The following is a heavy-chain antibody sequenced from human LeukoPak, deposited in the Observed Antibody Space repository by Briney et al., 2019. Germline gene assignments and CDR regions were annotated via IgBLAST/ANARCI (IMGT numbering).Heavy chain of an antibody. Sequence: SETLSLTCAVYGGSSIVSYWSWVRQPPGKGLEWIGEISHIGSTNYNPSLESRVTISVDTSKNQFSLKLSSVTAADTAVYYCARGRWEVRFDPWGQGTLVTVSS. CDR3: ARGRWEVRFDP. D-gene: IGHD1-26*01. CDR2: ISHIGST. CDR1: GGSSIVSY. J-gene: IGHJ5*02. V-gene: IGHV4-34*01.